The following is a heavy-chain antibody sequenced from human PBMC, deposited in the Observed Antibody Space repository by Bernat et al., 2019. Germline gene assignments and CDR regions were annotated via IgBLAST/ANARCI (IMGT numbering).Heavy chain of an antibody. J-gene: IGHJ5*02. CDR2: INHSGST. CDR3: AGGRNRLSPIS. Sequence: QVQLQQWGAGLLKPSETLSLTCTVYGGSFSGYYWSWIRQPPGKGLEWIGEINHSGSTNYNPSLKSRITISVDTSKNQFSMKLSSVTAADTAVYYCAGGRNRLSPISWGQGTLVTLSS. V-gene: IGHV4-34*01. D-gene: IGHD4-23*01. CDR1: GGSFSGYY.